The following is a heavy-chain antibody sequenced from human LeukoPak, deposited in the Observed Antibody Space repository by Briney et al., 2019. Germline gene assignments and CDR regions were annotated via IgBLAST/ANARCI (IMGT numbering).Heavy chain of an antibody. D-gene: IGHD3-22*01. CDR1: GGTFSSYA. J-gene: IGHJ5*02. CDR3: ARTYYYDSSGYYLPKGWFDP. Sequence: GASVKVSCKASGGTFSSYAISCVRQAPGQGLEWMGGIIPIFGTANYAQKFQGRVTITADESTSTAYMELSSLRSEDTAVYYCARTYYYDSSGYYLPKGWFDPWGQGTLVTVSS. V-gene: IGHV1-69*13. CDR2: IIPIFGTA.